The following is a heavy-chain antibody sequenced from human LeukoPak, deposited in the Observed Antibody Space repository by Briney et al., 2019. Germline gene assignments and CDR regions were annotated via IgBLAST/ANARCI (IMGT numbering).Heavy chain of an antibody. J-gene: IGHJ3*02. Sequence: PGGSLRLSCAASGFTFSTYSMNWVRQAPGKGLEWVSSISSSSSFIYYADSVKGRFTISRDNAKNSAYLQMNSLRAEDTAVYYCARDSPLSFDIWGQGTMVTVSS. CDR1: GFTFSTYS. V-gene: IGHV3-21*01. CDR3: ARDSPLSFDI. CDR2: ISSSSSFI.